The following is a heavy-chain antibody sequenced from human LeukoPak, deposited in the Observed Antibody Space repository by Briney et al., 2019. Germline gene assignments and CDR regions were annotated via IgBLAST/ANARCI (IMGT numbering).Heavy chain of an antibody. V-gene: IGHV3-30*04. D-gene: IGHD3-10*01. J-gene: IGHJ5*02. Sequence: GGSLRLSCAASGFTFSSYAMHWVRQAPGKGLEWVAVISYDGSNKYYADSVKGRFTISRDNSKNTLYLQMNSLRAEDTAVYYCATGRGESFDPWGQGTLVTVSS. CDR1: GFTFSSYA. CDR3: ATGRGESFDP. CDR2: ISYDGSNK.